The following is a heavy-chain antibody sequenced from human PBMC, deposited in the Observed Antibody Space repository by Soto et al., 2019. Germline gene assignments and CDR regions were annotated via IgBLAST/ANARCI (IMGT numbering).Heavy chain of an antibody. CDR1: GFTFSSYG. J-gene: IGHJ4*02. Sequence: GGSLRLSCAASGFTFSSYGMHWVRQAPGKGLEWVAVISYDGSNKYYADSVKGRFTISRDNSKNTLYLQMNSLRAEDTAVYYCAKSLDTAMAVYHDYWGQGTLVTVSS. D-gene: IGHD5-18*01. V-gene: IGHV3-30*18. CDR2: ISYDGSNK. CDR3: AKSLDTAMAVYHDY.